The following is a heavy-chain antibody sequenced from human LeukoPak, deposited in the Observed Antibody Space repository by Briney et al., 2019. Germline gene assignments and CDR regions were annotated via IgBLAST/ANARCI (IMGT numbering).Heavy chain of an antibody. D-gene: IGHD6-19*01. V-gene: IGHV4-39*01. CDR3: ARLTALAGHRGAFDI. CDR1: GGSIGGHTFY. J-gene: IGHJ3*02. CDR2: IYYNGNT. Sequence: SETLSLTCNVPGGSIGGHTFYWDWIRQPPGKGLEWIATIYYNGNTFYNPSLKSRVAISIDMSKSQFSLHLSSVTAADTAIYYCARLTALAGHRGAFDIWGPGTMVTVSS.